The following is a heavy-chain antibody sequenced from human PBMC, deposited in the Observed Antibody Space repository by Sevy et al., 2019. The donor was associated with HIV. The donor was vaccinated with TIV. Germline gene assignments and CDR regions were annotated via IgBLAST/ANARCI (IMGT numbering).Heavy chain of an antibody. CDR2: IISKADGGTT. Sequence: GGSLRLSCEASGLIFTNAWMSWVRQTPGQGLEWVGRIISKADGGTTHYAAPLKGRFTISRDDSKNTVYLQMNSLKTDDTAVYFCTTPGNFRGVIKDYWGQGTLVTVSS. CDR3: TTPGNFRGVIKDY. J-gene: IGHJ4*02. D-gene: IGHD3-10*01. V-gene: IGHV3-15*01. CDR1: GLIFTNAW.